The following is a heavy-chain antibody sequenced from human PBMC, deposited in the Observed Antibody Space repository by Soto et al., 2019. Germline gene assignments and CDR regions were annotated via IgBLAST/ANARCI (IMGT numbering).Heavy chain of an antibody. CDR2: INHSGST. Sequence: QVQLQQWGAGLLKPSETLSLTCAVYGGSFSGYYWSWIRQPPGKGLEWIGEINHSGSTNYNPSLKSRVTISVDTSKNQFSLKLSSVTAAGTAVYYCARALYCTNGVCYTVPLYYYYGMDVWGQGTTVTVSS. CDR1: GGSFSGYY. D-gene: IGHD2-8*01. V-gene: IGHV4-34*01. J-gene: IGHJ6*02. CDR3: ARALYCTNGVCYTVPLYYYYGMDV.